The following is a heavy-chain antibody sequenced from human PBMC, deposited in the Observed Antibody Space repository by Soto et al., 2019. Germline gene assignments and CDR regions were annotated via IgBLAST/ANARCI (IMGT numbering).Heavy chain of an antibody. CDR1: GGSISSGGYY. D-gene: IGHD2-15*01. Sequence: SETLSLTCTVSGGSISSGGYYWSWIRQNTGKGMELIGYIYYSGSTYYNPSLKSRVTISVDTSKNQFSLKLSSVTAADTAVYYCAIDGGGYCSAGSCYPNCLDPWGQGTLVTVSS. CDR3: AIDGGGYCSAGSCYPNCLDP. V-gene: IGHV4-31*03. J-gene: IGHJ5*02. CDR2: IYYSGST.